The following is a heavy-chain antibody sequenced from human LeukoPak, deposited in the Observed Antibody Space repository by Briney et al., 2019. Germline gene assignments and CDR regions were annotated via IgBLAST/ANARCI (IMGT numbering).Heavy chain of an antibody. CDR1: GYTFTGYY. Sequence: ASVKVSCKASGYTFTGYYMHWVRQAPGQGLEWMGWINPNSGGTNYAQKFQGWVTMTRDTSISTAYMELSRLRSDDTAVYYCAREFREGSSRYYNWSNPWGHATLVTVSS. CDR3: AREFREGSSRYYNWSNP. V-gene: IGHV1-2*04. CDR2: INPNSGGT. D-gene: IGHD6-13*01. J-gene: IGHJ5*02.